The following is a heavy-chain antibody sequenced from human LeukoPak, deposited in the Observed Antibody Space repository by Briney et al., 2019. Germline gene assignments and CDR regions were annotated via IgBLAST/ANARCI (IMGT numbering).Heavy chain of an antibody. D-gene: IGHD1-26*01. V-gene: IGHV3-23*01. CDR3: AKDGMSSGNYFGY. CDR1: GFIFYSYA. CDR2: ISGSGGYT. J-gene: IGHJ4*02. Sequence: GGSLRLSCAASGFIFYSYAMTWVRQAPGMGLEWVPGISGSGGYTYYADSVKGRFTISRDNSKNTLYLQMNSLRAEDTAVYYCAKDGMSSGNYFGYWGQGTLVTVSS.